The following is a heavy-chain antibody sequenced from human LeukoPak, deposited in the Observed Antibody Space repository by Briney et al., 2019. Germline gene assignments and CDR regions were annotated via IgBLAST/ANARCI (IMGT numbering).Heavy chain of an antibody. V-gene: IGHV4-34*01. J-gene: IGHJ6*02. Sequence: SETLSLTCAVYGGSFSGYYWSWIRQPPGKGLEWIGEINHSGSTNYNPSLKSRVTITVDTSKNQFSLKLSSVTAADTAVYYCARGQTFYYYGMDVWGQGTTVTVSS. CDR2: INHSGST. CDR1: GGSFSGYY. CDR3: ARGQTFYYYGMDV. D-gene: IGHD3-16*01.